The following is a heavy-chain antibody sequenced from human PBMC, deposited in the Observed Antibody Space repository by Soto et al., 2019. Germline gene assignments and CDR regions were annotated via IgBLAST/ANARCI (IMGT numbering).Heavy chain of an antibody. J-gene: IGHJ6*02. Sequence: GESLKISCKGSGYSFTSYWIGWVRQMPGKGLEWMGIIYPGDSDTRYSPSFQGQVTISADKSISTAYLQWSSLKASDTAMYYCASSIAAAAEYYYYGMDVWGQGTTVTVSS. CDR3: ASSIAAAAEYYYYGMDV. D-gene: IGHD6-13*01. V-gene: IGHV5-51*01. CDR1: GYSFTSYW. CDR2: IYPGDSDT.